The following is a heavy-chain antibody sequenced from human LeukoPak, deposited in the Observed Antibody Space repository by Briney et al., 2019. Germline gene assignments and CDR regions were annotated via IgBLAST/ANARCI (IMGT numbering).Heavy chain of an antibody. J-gene: IGHJ5*02. Sequence: ASVKVSCKASGYTFTGYYMHWVRQAPGQGLEWMGWINPNSGGTNYAQKFQGRVTMTRDTSISTAYMELSRLRSDDTAVYYCAREPLIVGALNWFDPWGQGTLVTVSS. CDR3: AREPLIVGALNWFDP. V-gene: IGHV1-2*02. D-gene: IGHD1-26*01. CDR2: INPNSGGT. CDR1: GYTFTGYY.